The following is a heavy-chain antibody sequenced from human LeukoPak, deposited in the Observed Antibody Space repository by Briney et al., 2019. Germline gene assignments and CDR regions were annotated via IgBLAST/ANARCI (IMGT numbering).Heavy chain of an antibody. CDR1: GGTFSSYA. J-gene: IGHJ5*02. CDR2: IIPIFGTA. Sequence: GASVKVSCKASGGTFSSYAISWVRQAPGQGLEWMGGIIPIFGTANYAQKFQGRVTITTDESTSTAYMELSSLRSEDTAVYYCARGYYDSSGYSDWFDPWGHGTLVTVSS. CDR3: ARGYYDSSGYSDWFDP. V-gene: IGHV1-69*05. D-gene: IGHD3-22*01.